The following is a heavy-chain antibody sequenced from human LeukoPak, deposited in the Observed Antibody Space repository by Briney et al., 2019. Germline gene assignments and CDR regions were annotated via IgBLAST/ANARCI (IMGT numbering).Heavy chain of an antibody. J-gene: IGHJ4*02. CDR2: IYYSGST. CDR3: ARGGYGEYYYDSSGYYLFDY. V-gene: IGHV4-61*01. Sequence: KLSETLSLTCTVSGGSVSSGSYYWSWIRQPPGKGLEWIGYIYYSGSTNYNPSLKSRVTISVDTSKNQFSLKLSSVTAADTAVYYCARGGYGEYYYDSSGYYLFDYWGQGTLVTVSS. CDR1: GGSVSSGSYY. D-gene: IGHD3-22*01.